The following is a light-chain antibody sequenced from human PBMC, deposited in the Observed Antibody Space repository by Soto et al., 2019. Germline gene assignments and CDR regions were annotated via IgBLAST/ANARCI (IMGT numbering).Light chain of an antibody. CDR2: GAF. CDR3: QQYGVSPLT. J-gene: IGKJ3*01. V-gene: IGKV3-20*01. CDR1: ESLITKA. Sequence: EIVLTQSPGTLSLSPEETATVSCRATESLITKALAWYQQKPGQAPRLLIYGAFTRDAAIPDRFNGSGSGTDLALTISRLELEDSAVYYCQQYGVSPLTFGPGTKVEIK.